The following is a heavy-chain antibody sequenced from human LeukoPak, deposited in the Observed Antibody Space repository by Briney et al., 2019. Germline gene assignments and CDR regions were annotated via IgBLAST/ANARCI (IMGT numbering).Heavy chain of an antibody. CDR1: GVSISSGTYS. Sequence: KPSETLSLTCTVSGVSISSGTYSWGWIRQPPGKGLEWIGTIYYSGSTYYNPSLKSPVTLSVDTSKNRFSLKLRSVTAADTAVYYCASIVGAIHFDYRGQGTLVTVSS. CDR3: ASIVGAIHFDY. CDR2: IYYSGST. D-gene: IGHD1-26*01. J-gene: IGHJ4*02. V-gene: IGHV4-39*01.